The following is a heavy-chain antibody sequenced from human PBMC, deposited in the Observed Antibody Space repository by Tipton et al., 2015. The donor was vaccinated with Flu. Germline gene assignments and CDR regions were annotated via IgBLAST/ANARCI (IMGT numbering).Heavy chain of an antibody. J-gene: IGHJ5*02. D-gene: IGHD3-10*01. CDR1: GFTFSSYG. CDR3: ARDQFRITMVQGLSSGFDP. V-gene: IGHV3-33*01. Sequence: SLRLSCAASGFTFSSYGMHWVRQAPGKGLEWVAVIWYDGSNKYYADSVKGRFTISRDNSKNTLYLQMNSLRAEDTAVYYCARDQFRITMVQGLSSGFDPWGQGTLVTVSS. CDR2: IWYDGSNK.